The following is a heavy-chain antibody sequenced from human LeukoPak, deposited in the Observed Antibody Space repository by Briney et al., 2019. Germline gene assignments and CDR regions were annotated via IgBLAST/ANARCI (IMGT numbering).Heavy chain of an antibody. D-gene: IGHD6-13*01. V-gene: IGHV3-48*03. J-gene: IGHJ4*02. CDR1: GFTFSSYE. Sequence: GGSLRLSCAASGFTFSSYEMNWVRQAPGKGLEWVSYISSSGSTIYYADSVKGRFTISRDNAKNSLYLQMNSLRAEDTAVYYCAKVSGSSWFLVDYWGQGTLVTVSS. CDR3: AKVSGSSWFLVDY. CDR2: ISSSGSTI.